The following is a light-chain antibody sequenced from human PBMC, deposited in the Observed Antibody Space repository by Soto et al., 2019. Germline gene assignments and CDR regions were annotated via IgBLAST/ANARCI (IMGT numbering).Light chain of an antibody. V-gene: IGLV1-47*01. Sequence: QSVLTQPPSASGTPGQRVTISCSGSSSNIGSNYVYWYQHLPGTAPKLLIYRNNQRPSGVPDRFSGSESGTSASLAISGLRSEDEADYYCAAWDDSLSVVVFGGGTKLTVL. J-gene: IGLJ2*01. CDR1: SSNIGSNY. CDR3: AAWDDSLSVVV. CDR2: RNN.